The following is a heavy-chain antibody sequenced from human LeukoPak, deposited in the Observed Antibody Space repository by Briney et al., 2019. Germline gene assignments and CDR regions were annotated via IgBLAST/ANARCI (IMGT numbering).Heavy chain of an antibody. D-gene: IGHD2-2*01. V-gene: IGHV3-15*07. CDR3: AREVPAASPHFDY. J-gene: IGHJ4*02. Sequence: GGSLRLSCAASGFTFSNAWMNWVRQAPGKGLEWVGRIKSKTDGGTTDYAAPVKGRFTISRDDSKNTLYLQMNSLKTEDTAVYYCAREVPAASPHFDYWGQGTLVTVSS. CDR2: IKSKTDGGTT. CDR1: GFTFSNAW.